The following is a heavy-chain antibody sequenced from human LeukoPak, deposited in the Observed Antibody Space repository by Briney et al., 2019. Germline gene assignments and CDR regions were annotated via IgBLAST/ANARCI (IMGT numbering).Heavy chain of an antibody. CDR3: ARDHLGRIWGNDAFDI. J-gene: IGHJ3*02. V-gene: IGHV3-66*02. CDR1: GFTVSSNY. CDR2: IYSGGST. Sequence: PGGSLRLPCAASGFTVSSNYMSWVRQAPGKGLEWVSVIYSGGSTYYADSVKGRFTISRDNSKNTLYLQMNSLRAEDTAVYYCARDHLGRIWGNDAFDIWGQGTMVTVSS. D-gene: IGHD3-16*01.